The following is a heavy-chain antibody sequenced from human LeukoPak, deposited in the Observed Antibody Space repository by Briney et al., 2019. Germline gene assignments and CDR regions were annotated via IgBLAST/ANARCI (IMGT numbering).Heavy chain of an antibody. Sequence: SETLSLTCIVSGGSISSYYWSWIRQPPGKGLEWIGYIYYSGSANYNPSLKSRVTISVDTSKNQFSLKLSSVTAADTAVYYCARVGCSSTSCYWGLSDYYYYYGMDVWGQGTTVTVSS. CDR1: GGSISSYY. CDR3: ARVGCSSTSCYWGLSDYYYYYGMDV. D-gene: IGHD2-2*01. J-gene: IGHJ6*02. V-gene: IGHV4-59*01. CDR2: IYYSGSA.